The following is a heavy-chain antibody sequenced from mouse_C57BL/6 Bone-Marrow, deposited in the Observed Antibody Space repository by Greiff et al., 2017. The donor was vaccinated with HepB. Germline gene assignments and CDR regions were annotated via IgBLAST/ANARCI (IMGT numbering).Heavy chain of an antibody. CDR1: GYTFTDYY. J-gene: IGHJ2*01. V-gene: IGHV1-19*01. Sequence: VQLQQSGPVLVKPGASVKMSCKASGYTFTDYYMNWVKQSHGKSLEWIGVINPYNGGTSYNQKFKGTATLTVDKSSSTAYMELNSLTSEDSAVYYCARAPSAVVAPFDYWGQGTTLTVSS. CDR3: ARAPSAVVAPFDY. CDR2: INPYNGGT. D-gene: IGHD1-1*01.